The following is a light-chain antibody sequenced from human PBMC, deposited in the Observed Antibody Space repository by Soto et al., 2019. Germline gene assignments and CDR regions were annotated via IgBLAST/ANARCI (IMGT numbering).Light chain of an antibody. CDR1: SSNIGSNA. V-gene: IGLV1-44*01. J-gene: IGLJ3*02. CDR3: QSYDSSLSGSGV. Sequence: QSVLTQPPSASGTPGQRVTISCSGSSSNIGSNAVNWYQQLPGTAPTLLIYSNNQRPSGVPDRFSGSKSGTSASLAVNGLQSEDEADYYCQSYDSSLSGSGVFGGGTKLTVL. CDR2: SNN.